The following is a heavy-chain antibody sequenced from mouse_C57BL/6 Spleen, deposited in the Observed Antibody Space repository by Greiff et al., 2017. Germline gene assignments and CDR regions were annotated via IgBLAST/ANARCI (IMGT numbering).Heavy chain of an antibody. CDR1: GYTFTSYG. J-gene: IGHJ4*01. Sequence: VKLMESGAELARPGASVKLSCKASGYTFTSYGISWVKQRTGQGLEWIGEIYPRSGNTYYNEKFKGKATLTADKSSSTAYMELRSLTSEDSAVYFCARFYSNYVGAMDYWGQGTSVTVSS. CDR2: IYPRSGNT. V-gene: IGHV1-81*01. D-gene: IGHD2-5*01. CDR3: ARFYSNYVGAMDY.